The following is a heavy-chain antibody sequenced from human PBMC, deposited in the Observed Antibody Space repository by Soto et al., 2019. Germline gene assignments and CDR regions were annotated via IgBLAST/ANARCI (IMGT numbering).Heavy chain of an antibody. D-gene: IGHD3-22*01. V-gene: IGHV2-5*02. CDR1: GFSVTTSGEG. Sequence: QITLKESGPTLVKPTQTLTLTCTFSGFSVTTSGEGVGWIRQPPGKALEWLALIYWDDDKYYSPSLKSRLTITKDTSKNQVVLRMTNMDPVDTATYYCAHLYYYDTSGYYRYFDYWGQGTLVTVSS. CDR2: IYWDDDK. CDR3: AHLYYYDTSGYYRYFDY. J-gene: IGHJ4*02.